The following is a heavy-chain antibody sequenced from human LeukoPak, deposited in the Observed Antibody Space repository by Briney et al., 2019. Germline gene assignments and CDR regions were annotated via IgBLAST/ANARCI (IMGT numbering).Heavy chain of an antibody. D-gene: IGHD5-12*01. Sequence: GGSLRLTCAASGFIFRNYAMHWVRQAPGKGLEYVSAISSSGDNTYYGVSVKGRFIISRDNSKNTLSLQMSSLRVEDTAVYYCVREERGLAIDYWGQGTLVTVSS. J-gene: IGHJ4*02. V-gene: IGHV3-64*02. CDR2: ISSSGDNT. CDR3: VREERGLAIDY. CDR1: GFIFRNYA.